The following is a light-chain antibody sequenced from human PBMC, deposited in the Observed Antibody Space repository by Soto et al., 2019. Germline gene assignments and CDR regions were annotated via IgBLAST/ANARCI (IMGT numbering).Light chain of an antibody. V-gene: IGLV2-23*01. CDR1: SSDVGSYNL. J-gene: IGLJ2*01. CDR2: EGS. CDR3: CSYTFTYVA. Sequence: QSALTQPASVSGSPGQSITISCTGTSSDVGSYNLVSWYQQHPGKAPKLMIYEGSERPSGVSNRFSGSKSGNTASLTISGLQAEDEADYYCCSYTFTYVAFGGGTKVTVL.